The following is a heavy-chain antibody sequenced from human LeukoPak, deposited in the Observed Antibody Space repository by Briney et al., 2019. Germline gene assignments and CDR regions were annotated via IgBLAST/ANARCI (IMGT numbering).Heavy chain of an antibody. CDR3: ARALSWTTDSYYYMDV. V-gene: IGHV1-8*01. CDR1: GYTFTSYD. D-gene: IGHD3/OR15-3a*01. J-gene: IGHJ6*03. Sequence: ASVKVSCKASGYTFTSYDINWVRQATGQGLEWMGWMNPNSGNTGYAQKFQGRVTMTKNTSITTAYMELSSLRSEDTAVYYCARALSWTTDSYYYMDVWGRGTTVTVSS. CDR2: MNPNSGNT.